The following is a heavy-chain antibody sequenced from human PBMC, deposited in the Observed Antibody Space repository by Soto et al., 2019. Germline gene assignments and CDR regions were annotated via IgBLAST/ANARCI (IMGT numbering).Heavy chain of an antibody. CDR2: ISGSGGST. Sequence: ERSLILPCACSGFTLSSYAVSWVRLPPGKGLEWVSAISGSGGSTYYADSVKGRFTISRDNSKNTLYLQMNSLRAEDTAVYYCAKDQGGLEDCDSSGCYYF. CDR3: AKDQGGLEDCDSSGCYYF. V-gene: IGHV3-23*01. J-gene: IGHJ4*01. D-gene: IGHD3-22*01. CDR1: GFTLSSYA.